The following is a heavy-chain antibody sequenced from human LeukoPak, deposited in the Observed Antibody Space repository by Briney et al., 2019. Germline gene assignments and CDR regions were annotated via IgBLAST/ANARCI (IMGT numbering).Heavy chain of an antibody. D-gene: IGHD3-22*01. CDR2: LNPKSDGS. CDR1: GYAFTGHY. CDR3: ARGGYHYDSSGYLGFDC. Sequence: ASVKVSCKASGYAFTGHYIHWVRQAPGQGLEWMGRLNPKSDGSNNAQKFQGRVTMTRDTSISTAYMELSGLRSDDTAVYYCARGGYHYDSSGYLGFDCWGQGTLVIASS. J-gene: IGHJ4*02. V-gene: IGHV1-2*06.